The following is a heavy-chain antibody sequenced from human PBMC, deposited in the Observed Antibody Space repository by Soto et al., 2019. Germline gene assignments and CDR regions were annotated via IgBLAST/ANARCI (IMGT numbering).Heavy chain of an antibody. J-gene: IGHJ6*02. CDR2: IDPSDSYT. CDR3: ASTSDTAMVIYYGMDV. CDR1: GYSFTSYW. V-gene: IGHV5-10-1*01. D-gene: IGHD5-18*01. Sequence: PGESLKISCKGSGYSFTSYWISWVRQMPGKGLEWMGRIDPSDSYTNYSPSFQGHVTISADKSISTAYLQWSSLKASDTAMCYCASTSDTAMVIYYGMDVWGQGTTVTVSS.